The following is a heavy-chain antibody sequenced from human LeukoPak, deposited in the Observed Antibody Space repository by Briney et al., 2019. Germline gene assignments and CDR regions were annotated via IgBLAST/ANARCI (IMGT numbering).Heavy chain of an antibody. J-gene: IGHJ3*02. CDR3: ARGKDDAFDI. V-gene: IGHV3-53*05. Sequence: GGSLRLSCAASGFMVSSNYMSWVRQAPGKGLEWVSVIYSGGSTYYADSVKGRFTISRDNSKNTLHLQMNSLRAEDTAMYYCARGKDDAFDIWGQGTMVTVSS. CDR1: GFMVSSNY. CDR2: IYSGGST.